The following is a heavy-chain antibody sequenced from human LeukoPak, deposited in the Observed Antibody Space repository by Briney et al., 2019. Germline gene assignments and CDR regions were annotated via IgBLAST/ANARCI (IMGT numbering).Heavy chain of an antibody. CDR2: INPNSGGT. Sequence: ASVKVSCKASGYTFTGYYMHWVRQAPGQGLEWMGWINPNSGGTNYAQKFQGRVTMTRDTSISTAYMELSRLRSDDTAVYYCARRGDCSSTSCLFFDYWGQGTLVTVSS. CDR3: ARRGDCSSTSCLFFDY. J-gene: IGHJ4*02. V-gene: IGHV1-2*02. D-gene: IGHD2-2*01. CDR1: GYTFTGYY.